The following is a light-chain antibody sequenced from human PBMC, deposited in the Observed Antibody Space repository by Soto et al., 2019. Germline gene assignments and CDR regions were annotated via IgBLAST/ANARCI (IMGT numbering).Light chain of an antibody. CDR2: DVS. V-gene: IGLV2-14*01. Sequence: QSALTQPASVSGSPGQSITISCTGTSSDVGGYNYVSWYQQHPGKAPKFMIYDVSNRPSGVSTRFSGSKSDNTASLTISRLQAEGEADYYCNSYTTSNTRQIVFGTGTKVTVL. CDR1: SSDVGGYNY. J-gene: IGLJ1*01. CDR3: NSYTTSNTRQIV.